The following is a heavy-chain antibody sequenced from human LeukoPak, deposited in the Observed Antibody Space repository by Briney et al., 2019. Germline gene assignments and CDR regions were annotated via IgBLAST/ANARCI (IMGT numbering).Heavy chain of an antibody. CDR3: ARERVDTAMGLGAFDI. CDR2: IYHSGST. CDR1: GYSISSGYY. J-gene: IGHJ3*02. D-gene: IGHD5-18*01. V-gene: IGHV4-38-2*02. Sequence: ETLSLTCTVSGYSISSGYYWGWIRQPPGKGLEGIGSIYHSGSTYYNPSLRSRVTISVDTSKNQFSLKLSSVTAADTAVYYCARERVDTAMGLGAFDIWGQGTMVTVSS.